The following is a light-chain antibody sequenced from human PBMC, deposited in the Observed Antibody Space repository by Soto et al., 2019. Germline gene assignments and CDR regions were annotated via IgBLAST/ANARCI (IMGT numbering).Light chain of an antibody. CDR2: DVS. J-gene: IGKJ1*01. Sequence: DIQMTQSPSTLSASVGDRVTITCRASQSISSWLAWYHQKPGKAPKLLIYDVSSLESGVPSRFSGSGSGTEFTLTISSLQPYDFTTYYCQQYNSYPWTFGQGTKVEIK. CDR3: QQYNSYPWT. CDR1: QSISSW. V-gene: IGKV1-5*01.